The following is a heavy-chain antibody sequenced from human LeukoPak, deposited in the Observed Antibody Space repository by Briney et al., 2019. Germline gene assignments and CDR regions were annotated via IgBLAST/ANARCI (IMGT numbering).Heavy chain of an antibody. CDR2: IYCTGDA. J-gene: IGHJ4*02. D-gene: IGHD3-22*01. CDR1: GYSISSGYY. CDR3: ARVLYDTRTFDY. V-gene: IGHV4-38-2*01. Sequence: SETLSLTCDVSGYSISSGYYWAWIRQTPGKGLQYIGMIYCTGDAYYSPSLKSRVTMSVDTSKNQFSLQLTSVTGADTAIYYCARVLYDTRTFDYWGQGTLVTVSS.